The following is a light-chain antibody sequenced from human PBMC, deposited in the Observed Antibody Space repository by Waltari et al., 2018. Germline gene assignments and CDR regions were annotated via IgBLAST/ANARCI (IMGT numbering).Light chain of an antibody. CDR2: GNN. CDR3: QSYDSSLSGSRV. V-gene: IGLV1-40*01. CDR1: SPNIRAGYD. Sequence: QSVLTQPPSVSGAPGQRVTISCTGSSPNIRAGYDVHWYQQLPGTAPKLLIYGNNNRPSGVPDRFSGSKSGTSASLAITGLQAEDEADYYCQSYDSSLSGSRVFGGGTKLTVL. J-gene: IGLJ3*02.